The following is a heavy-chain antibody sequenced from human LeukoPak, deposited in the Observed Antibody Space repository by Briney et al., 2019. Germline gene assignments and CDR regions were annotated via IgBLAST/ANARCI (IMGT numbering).Heavy chain of an antibody. V-gene: IGHV4-4*07. J-gene: IGHJ3*02. CDR1: GDSIIGYY. CDR2: ISSSGST. CDR3: ARGPYSYDSSGAFDI. D-gene: IGHD3-22*01. Sequence: PSETLSLTCSVSGDSIIGYYWGWIRQPAGKGLEWIGRISSSGSTNYNPSLKSRVTISVDTSKNQFSLKLSSVTAADTAVYFCARGPYSYDSSGAFDIWGQGTMVTVSS.